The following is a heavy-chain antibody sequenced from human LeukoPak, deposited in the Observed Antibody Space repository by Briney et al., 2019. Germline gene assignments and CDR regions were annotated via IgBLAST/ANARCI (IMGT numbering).Heavy chain of an antibody. CDR3: ARAFTIFGVVTHIDY. D-gene: IGHD3-3*01. CDR1: GGSFSGYY. J-gene: IGHJ4*02. CDR2: INHSGST. V-gene: IGHV4-34*01. Sequence: SETLSLTCAVYGGSFSGYYWSWIRQPPGKGLEWIGEINHSGSTNYNPSLRSRVTISVDTSKNQFSLKLSSVTAADTAVYYCARAFTIFGVVTHIDYWGQGTLVTVSS.